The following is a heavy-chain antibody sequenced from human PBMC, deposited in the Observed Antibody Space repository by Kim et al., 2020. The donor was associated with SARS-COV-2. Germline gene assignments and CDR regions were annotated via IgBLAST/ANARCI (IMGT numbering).Heavy chain of an antibody. V-gene: IGHV1-24*01. D-gene: IGHD1-26*01. CDR2: T. Sequence: TIYAQKFQGRVTMTEDTSTDTAYMELSSLRSEDTAVYYCATDRVGGGFDPWGQGTLVTVSS. J-gene: IGHJ5*02. CDR3: ATDRVGGGFDP.